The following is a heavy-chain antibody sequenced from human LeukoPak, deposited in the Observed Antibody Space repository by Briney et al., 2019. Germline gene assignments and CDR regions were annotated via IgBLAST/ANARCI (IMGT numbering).Heavy chain of an antibody. CDR1: GYTFTGYY. V-gene: IGHV1-2*02. Sequence: ASVKVSCKASGYTFTGYYMHWVRQAPGQGLEWMGWINPNSGGTNYAQKFQGRVTMTRDTSISTAYMELSRLRSDDTAVYYCARDIAAAGKIDYWGQGTLVTVSS. CDR3: ARDIAAAGKIDY. CDR2: INPNSGGT. J-gene: IGHJ4*02. D-gene: IGHD6-13*01.